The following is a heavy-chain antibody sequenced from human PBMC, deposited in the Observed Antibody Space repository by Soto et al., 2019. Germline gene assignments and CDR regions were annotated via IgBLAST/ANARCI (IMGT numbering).Heavy chain of an antibody. CDR1: GYTFTNYG. Sequence: QVQLVQSGPEVKKPGASVKVYCTPSGYTFTNYGVNWVRQAPGQGLEWMGWISADSGDTKYAQKFQGRVTMTTDTSTRTAYMELRSLRFDDSAVYYCARGGRYSSSSDLTYWGQGTLVTVSS. CDR2: ISADSGDT. V-gene: IGHV1-18*04. CDR3: ARGGRYSSSSDLTY. D-gene: IGHD6-6*01. J-gene: IGHJ4*02.